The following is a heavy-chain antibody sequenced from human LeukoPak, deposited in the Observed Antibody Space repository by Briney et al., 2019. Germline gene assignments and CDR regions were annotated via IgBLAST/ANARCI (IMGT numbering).Heavy chain of an antibody. CDR3: AKRNTMIRGGPCFDH. D-gene: IGHD3-10*01. V-gene: IGHV3-23*01. Sequence: PGGSLRLSCAASGFSFSSYGMSWVRQAPGKGLEWVSAISGSGETTYYADSVKGRFTVSRDNSKNTLYLQMNDLRPEDTAKYYCAKRNTMIRGGPCFDHWGQGLLVTVSS. CDR1: GFSFSSYG. J-gene: IGHJ4*02. CDR2: ISGSGETT.